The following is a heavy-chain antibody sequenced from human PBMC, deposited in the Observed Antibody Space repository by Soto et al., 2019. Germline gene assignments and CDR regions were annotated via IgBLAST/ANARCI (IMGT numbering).Heavy chain of an antibody. D-gene: IGHD2-15*01. V-gene: IGHV4-59*08. CDR1: GGSIISYY. CDR3: AGSTYCSGGSCYPGYADY. J-gene: IGHJ4*02. CDR2: IYYSGST. Sequence: LEILSLTCTVSGGSIISYYWSWIRQPPGKGLEWIGYIYYSGSTNYNPSLKSRVTISVETSKNQFSLKLSSVTAADTAVYYCAGSTYCSGGSCYPGYADYWGQGTLVTVSS.